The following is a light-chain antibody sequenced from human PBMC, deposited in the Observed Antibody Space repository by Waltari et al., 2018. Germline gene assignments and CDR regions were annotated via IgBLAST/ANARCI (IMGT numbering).Light chain of an antibody. V-gene: IGKV1-9*01. CDR2: AAS. Sequence: IQLTQSPSSLSASVGDIVTITCRASQGVNVYLGWYQQKPGKAPKLLIYAASTLQSGVSSRFSGSGSGTDFTLTINSLQPEDIATYYCQQFNASPRTFGQGTNVEIK. CDR1: QGVNVY. J-gene: IGKJ1*01. CDR3: QQFNASPRT.